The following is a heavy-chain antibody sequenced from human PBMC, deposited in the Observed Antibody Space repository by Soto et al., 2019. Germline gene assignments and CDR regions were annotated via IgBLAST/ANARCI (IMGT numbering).Heavy chain of an antibody. V-gene: IGHV3-30*04. D-gene: IGHD6-19*01. Sequence: QVQLVESGGGVVQPGRSLRLSCVASGFTLSGYALHWVRQAPGKGPEWVTVISYDGRNNIYADSVKGRFTISRDNSKNTLYLQMNSLSAEDTAVYYCARGLYSSAWYVSSANCYFDLWGRGTLVTVSS. CDR3: ARGLYSSAWYVSSANCYFDL. CDR1: GFTLSGYA. CDR2: ISYDGRNN. J-gene: IGHJ2*01.